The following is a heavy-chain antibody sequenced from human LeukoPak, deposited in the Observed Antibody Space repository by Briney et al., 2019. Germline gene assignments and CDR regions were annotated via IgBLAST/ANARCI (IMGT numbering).Heavy chain of an antibody. CDR1: GFTFSSYA. CDR3: AKVIVGRYGLFDY. V-gene: IGHV3-23*01. Sequence: PGGPLRLSCAASGFTFSSYAMSWVRQAPGKGLEWVSAISGSGGSTYYADSVKGRFTISRDNSKNTLYLQMNSLRAEDTAVYYCAKVIVGRYGLFDYWGQGTLVTVSS. D-gene: IGHD1-26*01. J-gene: IGHJ4*02. CDR2: ISGSGGST.